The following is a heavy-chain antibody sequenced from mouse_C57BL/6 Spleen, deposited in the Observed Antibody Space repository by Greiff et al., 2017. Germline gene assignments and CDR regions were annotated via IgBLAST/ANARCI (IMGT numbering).Heavy chain of an antibody. CDR2: IYPGNSDT. CDR1: GYTFTSYW. V-gene: IGHV1-5*01. Sequence: VQLQQSGTVLARPGASVKMSCKTSGYTFTSYWMHWVKQRPGQGLEWIGAIYPGNSDTSYNQKFKGKAKLTAVTSASTAYMELSSLTNEDSAVYYCTTAYYSNYDYAMDYWGQGTSVTVSS. CDR3: TTAYYSNYDYAMDY. D-gene: IGHD2-5*01. J-gene: IGHJ4*01.